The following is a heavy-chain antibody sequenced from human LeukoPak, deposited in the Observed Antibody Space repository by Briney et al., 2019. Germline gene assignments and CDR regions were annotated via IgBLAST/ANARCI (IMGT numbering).Heavy chain of an antibody. CDR2: IYTSGST. J-gene: IGHJ3*02. D-gene: IGHD3-9*01. Sequence: PSQTLSLTCTVSGGSISSGSYYWSWIRQPAGKGLEWIGRIYTSGSTNYNPSLKSRVTISVDRSKNQFSLKLSSVTAADTAVYYCARLTGGWDAIDIWGQGTMVTVSS. CDR3: ARLTGGWDAIDI. CDR1: GGSISSGSYY. V-gene: IGHV4-61*02.